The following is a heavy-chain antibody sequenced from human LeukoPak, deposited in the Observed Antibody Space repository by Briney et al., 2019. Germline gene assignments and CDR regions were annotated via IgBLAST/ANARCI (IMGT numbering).Heavy chain of an antibody. CDR3: AKDWGNYYGSGSFGDY. CDR1: GFTFSSYA. D-gene: IGHD3-10*01. Sequence: PGGSLRLSCAASGFTFSSYAMSWVRQAPGKGLEWVSAISGSGGSTYYADSVKGRFTISRDNSKNTLYLQMNSLRAEDTAVYYCAKDWGNYYGSGSFGDYWGQGTLVTVSS. V-gene: IGHV3-23*01. CDR2: ISGSGGST. J-gene: IGHJ4*02.